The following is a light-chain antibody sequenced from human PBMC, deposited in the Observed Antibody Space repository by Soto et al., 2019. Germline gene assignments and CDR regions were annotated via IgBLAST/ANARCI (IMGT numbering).Light chain of an antibody. CDR1: QYISSW. CDR2: KAS. V-gene: IGKV1-5*03. CDR3: QQYNSQRT. J-gene: IGKJ1*01. Sequence: DIQMTQSPSTLSASVGDRVTITCRASQYISSWLAWYQQKPGKAPKLLIYKASSLESGVPSRFSGSGSGTEFTLTIISLQPDDFATYYCQQYNSQRTFGQGTKVEIK.